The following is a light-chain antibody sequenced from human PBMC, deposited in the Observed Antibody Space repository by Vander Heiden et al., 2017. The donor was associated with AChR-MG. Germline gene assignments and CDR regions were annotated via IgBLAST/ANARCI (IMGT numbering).Light chain of an antibody. J-gene: IGKJ2*01. V-gene: IGKV1-39*01. CDR1: QSISSK. CDR2: GAS. Sequence: IQMTQPPSSLSAFVGDRVTIICRASQSISSKLNWYQQKPGKAPNLLVSGASSLQSGVPSRFSGSGPGTDFTLTISSLQPEDFAAYYCQQSHALPYTFGQGTKLEIK. CDR3: QQSHALPYT.